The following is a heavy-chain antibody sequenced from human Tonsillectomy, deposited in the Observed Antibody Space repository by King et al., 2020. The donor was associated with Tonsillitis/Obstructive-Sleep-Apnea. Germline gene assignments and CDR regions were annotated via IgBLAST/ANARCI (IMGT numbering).Heavy chain of an antibody. V-gene: IGHV3-23*04. J-gene: IGHJ4*02. CDR3: AKAPNYXFWSGYYFFDY. Sequence: VQLVESGGGLVQPGGSLRLSCAASGFTFSSYVMNWVRQAPGKGLEWVSGISGSGGSTYYADSVKGRFTISRDNSKNTLYLQMNSLRAEDTAVYYCAKAPNYXFWSGYYFFDYXGQGTLVTVSS. D-gene: IGHD3-3*01. CDR2: ISGSGGST. CDR1: GFTFSSYV.